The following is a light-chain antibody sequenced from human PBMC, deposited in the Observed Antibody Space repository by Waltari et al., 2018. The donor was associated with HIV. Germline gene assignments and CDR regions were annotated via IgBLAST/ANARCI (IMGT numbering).Light chain of an antibody. V-gene: IGLV2-11*01. CDR3: CSSAGRYTFV. Sequence: QPPLPPSRQVSGSPGPSIPISCTGTSNDVGADTYVSWYQQHTGRAPKLLIFDLNRRPSGVPDRFAGSKSGNTASLTISGRQAEDEADYYCCSSAGRYTFVFGTGTKVTVL. J-gene: IGLJ1*01. CDR1: SNDVGADTY. CDR2: DLN.